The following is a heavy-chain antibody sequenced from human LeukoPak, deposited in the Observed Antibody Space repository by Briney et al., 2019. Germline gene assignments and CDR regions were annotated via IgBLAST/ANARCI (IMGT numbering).Heavy chain of an antibody. D-gene: IGHD4-17*01. Sequence: PGGSLRLSCTASPSAFTFGAVGWGWFRQAPGRGLEWISFIRKKEYGETTDYAASVRGRFTISRDNANSIAYLQMNGLKTEDTALYYCSRGLHDYGDSNYYFDQWGQGTLVTVSS. CDR3: SRGLHDYGDSNYYFDQ. V-gene: IGHV3-49*03. J-gene: IGHJ4*02. CDR1: PSAFTFGAVG. CDR2: IRKKEYGETT.